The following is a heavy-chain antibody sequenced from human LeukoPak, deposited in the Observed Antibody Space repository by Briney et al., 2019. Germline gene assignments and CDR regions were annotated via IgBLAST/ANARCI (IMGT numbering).Heavy chain of an antibody. Sequence: SSETLSLTCTVSGGSISSYYRSWIRQPAGKGLEWLGRIYTSGSTNYNPSLKSDVTTSVDTSTTHFFLKLRHVTAADRIGFNCARGTDYYGSGSYATPAAIDYWGQGTLVTVSS. J-gene: IGHJ4*02. D-gene: IGHD3-10*01. V-gene: IGHV4-4*07. CDR2: IYTSGST. CDR1: GGSISSYY. CDR3: ARGTDYYGSGSYATPAAIDY.